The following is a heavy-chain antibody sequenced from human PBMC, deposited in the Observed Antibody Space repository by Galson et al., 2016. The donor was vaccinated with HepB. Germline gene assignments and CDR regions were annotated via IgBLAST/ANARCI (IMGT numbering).Heavy chain of an antibody. CDR3: ARDRWELRYWYFDL. D-gene: IGHD1-26*01. CDR2: IYYSGSS. J-gene: IGHJ2*01. V-gene: IGHV4-30-4*01. CDR1: GGSVTSGDYY. Sequence: TLSLTCTVSGGSVTSGDYYWTWIRQPPGKGLEWIGYIYYSGSSYYNPSLKSRVTISVDTSKNQFSLKLSSVTAADTAVYYCARDRWELRYWYFDLWGRGTLVTVSS.